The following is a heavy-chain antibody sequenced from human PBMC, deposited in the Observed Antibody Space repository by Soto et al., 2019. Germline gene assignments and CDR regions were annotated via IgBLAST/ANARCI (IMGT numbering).Heavy chain of an antibody. CDR1: GFTFSSYG. CDR3: AKGVGHYDFWSGYRMGPWYGMDV. J-gene: IGHJ6*02. CDR2: ISYDGSNK. V-gene: IGHV3-30*18. Sequence: PGGSLRLSCAASGFTFSSYGMHWVRQAPGKGLEWVAVISYDGSNKYYADSVKGRFTISRDNSKNTLYLQMNSLRAEDTAVYYCAKGVGHYDFWSGYRMGPWYGMDVWGQGTTVTGSS. D-gene: IGHD3-3*01.